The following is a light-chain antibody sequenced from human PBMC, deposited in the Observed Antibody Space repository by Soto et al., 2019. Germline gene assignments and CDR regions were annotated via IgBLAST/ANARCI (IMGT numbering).Light chain of an antibody. J-gene: IGLJ2*01. V-gene: IGLV2-23*02. Sequence: QSVLTQPASVSGSPGQSITISCTGTSNDIGGYNLVSWYQQHPGKAPKLIIYEASERPSGVSDRFSGSRSGNTASLTISTLRAEDEADYSCCSFAGGATFVFGGGTKLTVL. CDR3: CSFAGGATFV. CDR2: EAS. CDR1: SNDIGGYNL.